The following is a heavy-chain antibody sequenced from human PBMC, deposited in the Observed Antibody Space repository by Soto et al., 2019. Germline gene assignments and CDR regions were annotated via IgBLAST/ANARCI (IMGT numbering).Heavy chain of an antibody. V-gene: IGHV1-46*03. D-gene: IGHD1-26*01. CDR3: ATDLSSQATALDAFDI. CDR2: INPSGGST. J-gene: IGHJ3*02. Sequence: SVKVSCKASGYTFTSYYMHWVRQAPGQGLEWMGIINPSGGSTSYAQKFQGRVTMTRDTSTSTVYMELSSLRSEDTAVYYCATDLSSQATALDAFDIWGQGTMVTVSS. CDR1: GYTFTSYY.